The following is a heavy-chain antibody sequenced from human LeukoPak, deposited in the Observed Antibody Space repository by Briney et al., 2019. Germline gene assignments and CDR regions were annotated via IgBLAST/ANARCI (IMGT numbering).Heavy chain of an antibody. Sequence: GASVKVSCKPSGYTFTGYYIHWVRQAPGQRLEYMGWINPNSGGTNYAQKFQGRVTMTRDTYISTAYMELSRLRSDDTAVFYCARDLYQWLPATRPRDYYFYMDVWGEGTTVTVSS. J-gene: IGHJ6*03. CDR2: INPNSGGT. D-gene: IGHD6-19*01. CDR3: ARDLYQWLPATRPRDYYFYMDV. V-gene: IGHV1-2*02. CDR1: GYTFTGYY.